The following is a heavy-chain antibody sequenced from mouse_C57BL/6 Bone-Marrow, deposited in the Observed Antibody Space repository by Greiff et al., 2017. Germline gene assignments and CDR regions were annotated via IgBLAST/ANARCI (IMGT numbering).Heavy chain of an antibody. J-gene: IGHJ3*01. V-gene: IGHV1-81*01. D-gene: IGHD2-5*01. CDR2: IYPRSGNT. CDR3: ARSDYSNYWFAY. CDR1: GYTFTSYG. Sequence: VKLMESGAELARPGASVKLSCKASGYTFTSYGISWVKQRTGQGLEWIGEIYPRSGNTYYNEKFKGQATLTADKYSSTAYLELLSLTSEDSAFYFCARSDYSNYWFAYWGQGTLVTVSA.